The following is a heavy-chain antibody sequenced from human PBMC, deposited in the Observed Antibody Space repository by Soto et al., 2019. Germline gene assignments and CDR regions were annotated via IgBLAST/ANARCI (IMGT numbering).Heavy chain of an antibody. J-gene: IGHJ3*02. D-gene: IGHD3-22*01. CDR1: GGTFSSYA. CDR2: IIPIFGTA. V-gene: IGHV1-69*13. CDR3: AREVDDSSGYYGNVYAFDI. Sequence: VASVKVSCKASGGTFSSYAISWGRQDPGQGLEWMGGIIPIFGTANYAQTFQGRVTITADESTSTAYMELSSLRSEDTAVYYCAREVDDSSGYYGNVYAFDIWGQGTMVTVSS.